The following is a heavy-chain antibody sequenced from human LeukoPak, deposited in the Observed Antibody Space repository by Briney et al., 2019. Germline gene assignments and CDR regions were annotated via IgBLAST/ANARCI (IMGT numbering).Heavy chain of an antibody. D-gene: IGHD1-26*01. CDR2: ISSSGSTI. Sequence: GGSLRLSCAASGFIFSSYEMNWVRQAPGKGLEWVSYISSSGSTIYYADSVKGRFTISRDNAKNSLYLQMNSLRAEDTAVYYCARQSPASGRPLADWGQGTLVTVSS. J-gene: IGHJ4*02. CDR3: ARQSPASGRPLAD. V-gene: IGHV3-48*03. CDR1: GFIFSSYE.